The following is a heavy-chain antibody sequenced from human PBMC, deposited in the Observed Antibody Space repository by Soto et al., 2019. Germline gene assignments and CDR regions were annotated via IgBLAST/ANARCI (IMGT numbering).Heavy chain of an antibody. CDR3: AHRRRAAGGYYFDY. CDR2: IYWDDDK. V-gene: IGHV2-5*02. J-gene: IGHJ4*02. Sequence: QITWKESGPTLVKPTQTLTLTCTFSGFSLTTSGVGVGWIRQPPGKALEWLALIYWDDDKRYSPSLKRRLTITRNTSKNQVVLTMTNMDPVDTATYYCAHRRRAAGGYYFDYWGKGTLVTVSS. D-gene: IGHD6-13*01. CDR1: GFSLTTSGVG.